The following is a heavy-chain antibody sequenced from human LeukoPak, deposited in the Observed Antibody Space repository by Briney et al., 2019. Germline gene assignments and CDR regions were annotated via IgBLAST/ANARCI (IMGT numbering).Heavy chain of an antibody. J-gene: IGHJ4*02. V-gene: IGHV5-51*01. CDR3: ARHTAAAGPIDF. CDR1: GYSFTRSW. CDR2: VYPGDSDT. D-gene: IGHD6-13*01. Sequence: GESLKISCKGSGYSFTRSWIGWVRQMPGKGLEWMGIVYPGDSDTKYSPSFQGQVTISADKSITTAYLQWSSLKASDTAIYYCARHTAAAGPIDFWGQGTLVTVFS.